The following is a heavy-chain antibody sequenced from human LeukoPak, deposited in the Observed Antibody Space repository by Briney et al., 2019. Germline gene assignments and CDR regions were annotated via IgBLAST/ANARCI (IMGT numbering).Heavy chain of an antibody. Sequence: TPSETLSLTCTVSGGSIRSYYWSWIRQPPGKGLEWIGYIYYSGSTNYNPSLKSRVTISVDTSKNQFSLKLSSVTAADTAVYYCASGYCSGGSCYQFDYWGQGTLVTVSS. D-gene: IGHD2-15*01. V-gene: IGHV4-59*08. CDR3: ASGYCSGGSCYQFDY. CDR1: GGSIRSYY. CDR2: IYYSGST. J-gene: IGHJ4*02.